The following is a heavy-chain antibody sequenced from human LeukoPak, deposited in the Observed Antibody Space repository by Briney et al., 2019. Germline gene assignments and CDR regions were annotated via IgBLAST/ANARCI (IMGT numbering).Heavy chain of an antibody. CDR1: GFTFSSYW. V-gene: IGHV3-74*01. Sequence: GVSLRLSCAASGFTFSSYWMHRVRQAPGKGLVWVSRINSDGSSTSYADSVKGRFTISRDNAKNTLYLQMNSLRAEDTAVYYCARADAHDFWRYYYGSGSLGFDYWCQGTLVTVSS. CDR3: ARADAHDFWRYYYGSGSLGFDY. D-gene: IGHD3-10*01. J-gene: IGHJ4*02. CDR2: INSDGSST.